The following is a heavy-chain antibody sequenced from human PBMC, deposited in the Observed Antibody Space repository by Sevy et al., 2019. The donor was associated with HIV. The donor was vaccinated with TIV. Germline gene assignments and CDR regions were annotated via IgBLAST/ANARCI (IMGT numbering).Heavy chain of an antibody. CDR1: GYTYTSYY. Sequence: ASVKVSCKASGYTYTSYYMHWVRRAPRQGLEWMGIINPSGGSTSYAQKFQGRVTMTRDTSTSTVYMELSSLRSEDTAVYYCARAPDYYYYGMDVWGQGTTVTVSS. CDR2: INPSGGST. V-gene: IGHV1-46*01. CDR3: ARAPDYYYYGMDV. J-gene: IGHJ6*02.